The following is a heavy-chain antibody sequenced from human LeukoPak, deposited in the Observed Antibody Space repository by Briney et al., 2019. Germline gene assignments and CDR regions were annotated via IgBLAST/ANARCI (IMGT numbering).Heavy chain of an antibody. D-gene: IGHD1-26*01. J-gene: IGHJ4*02. Sequence: GGSLRLSCAASGFTFSSYAMHWVRQAPGKGLEWVAVISYDGSNKYYADSVKGRFTISRDNSKNTLYLQMNSLRAEDTAVYYCARDIPGPLIVGPGFDYWGQGTLVTVSS. CDR1: GFTFSSYA. CDR3: ARDIPGPLIVGPGFDY. V-gene: IGHV3-30-3*01. CDR2: ISYDGSNK.